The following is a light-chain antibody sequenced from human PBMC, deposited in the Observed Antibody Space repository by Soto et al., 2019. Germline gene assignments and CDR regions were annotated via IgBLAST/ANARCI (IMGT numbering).Light chain of an antibody. CDR3: SSYTNSSYV. V-gene: IGLV2-14*01. J-gene: IGLJ1*01. CDR1: SSDVGGYNY. CDR2: EVS. Sequence: QSALTQPASVSGSPGQSITISCTGTSSDVGGYNYVSWYQQHPGKAPKLMIYEVSNRPSGVSNRFSGSKSGNTASLTISGLQAEDEADYYCSSYTNSSYVFGNGTKLTVL.